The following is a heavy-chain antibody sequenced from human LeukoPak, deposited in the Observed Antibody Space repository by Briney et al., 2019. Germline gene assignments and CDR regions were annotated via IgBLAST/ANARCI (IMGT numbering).Heavy chain of an antibody. CDR2: ISKSGDET. J-gene: IGHJ3*02. CDR1: GITFSNSA. Sequence: GGSLRLSCVPSGITFSNSALNWVRQAPGKGLEWVSTISKSGDETYYADSVKGLFTISRDNYKNILYLQMKSLRAEDTAIYHCVKLAGKDGYRDVFDIWGQGTVVTVSS. V-gene: IGHV3-23*01. CDR3: VKLAGKDGYRDVFDI. D-gene: IGHD5-24*01.